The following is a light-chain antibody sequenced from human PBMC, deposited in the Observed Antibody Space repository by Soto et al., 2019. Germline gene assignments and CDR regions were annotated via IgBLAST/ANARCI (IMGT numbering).Light chain of an antibody. CDR2: DES. CDR1: QDIANF. CDR3: QKYAVLPPIYH. Sequence: DIQMTQSPTSLSASVGDRVTITCQASQDIANFLNWYQQKSGKAPKLLIYDESLLETGIPSRFRGSGSGTTFTFTINNLQTEDSATDFCQKYAVLPPIYHVGQGTKLEMK. V-gene: IGKV1-33*01. J-gene: IGKJ2*01.